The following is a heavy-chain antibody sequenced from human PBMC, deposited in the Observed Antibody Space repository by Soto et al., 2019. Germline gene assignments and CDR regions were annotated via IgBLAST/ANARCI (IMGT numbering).Heavy chain of an antibody. CDR3: ARGGVSTRTFDY. Sequence: ASVKVSCKASGYTFTSYGISWVRQAPGQGLEWMGWISAYNGNTNYAQKLQGRVTMTTDTSISSAYLQWSSLRASDTAMYYCARGGVSTRTFDYWGQGTPVTVSS. V-gene: IGHV1-18*01. D-gene: IGHD3-3*01. CDR2: ISAYNGNT. J-gene: IGHJ4*02. CDR1: GYTFTSYG.